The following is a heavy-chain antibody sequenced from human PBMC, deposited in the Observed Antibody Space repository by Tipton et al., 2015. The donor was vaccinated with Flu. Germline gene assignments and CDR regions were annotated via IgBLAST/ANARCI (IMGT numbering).Heavy chain of an antibody. CDR3: ARGLTTVTAKDYFDY. D-gene: IGHD4-17*01. V-gene: IGHV3-7*01. J-gene: IGHJ4*02. Sequence: SLRLSCAASGFSFSSFWMNWVRQAPGKGLEWVANIKQDGSEKYYVDSVEGRFTISRDNAKNSLYLQMNSLAADDTALYYCARGLTTVTAKDYFDYGARGRWSPSPQ. CDR1: GFSFSSFW. CDR2: IKQDGSEK.